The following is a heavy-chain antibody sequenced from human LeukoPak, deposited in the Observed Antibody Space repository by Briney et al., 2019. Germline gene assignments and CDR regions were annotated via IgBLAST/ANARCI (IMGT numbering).Heavy chain of an antibody. CDR3: ARGGSGSCDY. CDR2: MNPNSGNT. Sequence: ASVKVSCKASGYTFTSYVINGVRQATGQGLEWMGWMNPNSGNTGYAQKFQGRVSMTKNTSISTAYMELSSLRSEDTAVYYCARGGSGSCDYWGQGTLVTVSS. D-gene: IGHD3-10*01. CDR1: GYTFTSYV. J-gene: IGHJ4*02. V-gene: IGHV1-8*01.